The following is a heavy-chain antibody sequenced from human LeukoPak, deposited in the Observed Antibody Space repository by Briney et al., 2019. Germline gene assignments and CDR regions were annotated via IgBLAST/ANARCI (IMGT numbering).Heavy chain of an antibody. Sequence: QPGGSLRLSCAASGFTVSSNYMTWVRQAPGKGLEWVSLIYSAGSTYYADSVKGRFTISSDSSKNTLYLHMNSLRAEDTAVYYCARGDTGVTIFGVVSHFDYWGQGTLVTVSS. V-gene: IGHV3-53*01. D-gene: IGHD3-3*01. J-gene: IGHJ4*02. CDR1: GFTVSSNY. CDR2: IYSAGST. CDR3: ARGDTGVTIFGVVSHFDY.